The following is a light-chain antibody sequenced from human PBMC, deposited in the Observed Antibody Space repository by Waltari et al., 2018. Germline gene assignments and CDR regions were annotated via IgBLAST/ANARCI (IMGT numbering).Light chain of an antibody. CDR3: AAWDDSLNGWV. CDR2: SHY. V-gene: IGLV1-44*01. Sequence: QSVLSQPPSASGTPGQRVVISCSGSSSNIGSNVVSWYQHLPGTAPKPLIYSHYERPPGVPDRVSGSKSGTAASLAISGRQSEDEADYYCAAWDDSLNGWVFGGGTKLTVL. CDR1: SSNIGSNV. J-gene: IGLJ3*02.